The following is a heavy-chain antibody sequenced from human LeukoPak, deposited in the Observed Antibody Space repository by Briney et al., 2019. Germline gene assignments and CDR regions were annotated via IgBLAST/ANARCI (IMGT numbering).Heavy chain of an antibody. Sequence: EASVKVSCKASGYTFTVYYMHWVRQAPGQGLEWMGWMNPNSGNTGYAQKFQGRVTMTRNTSISTAYMELSSLRSEDTAVYYCARLRYFDRSYGMDVWGQGTTVTVSS. CDR2: MNPNSGNT. J-gene: IGHJ6*02. D-gene: IGHD3-9*01. CDR1: GYTFTVYY. V-gene: IGHV1-8*02. CDR3: ARLRYFDRSYGMDV.